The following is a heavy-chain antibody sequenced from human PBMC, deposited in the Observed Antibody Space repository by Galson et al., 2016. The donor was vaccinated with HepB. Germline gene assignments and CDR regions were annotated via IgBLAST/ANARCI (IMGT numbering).Heavy chain of an antibody. V-gene: IGHV2-70*01. Sequence: ALVKPTQTLTLTCTFSGFSLSTGGMCVSWIRQPPGKALEWLALIDWDDDKYYGTSLKTRLTISKDTSKNQVVLTITNMDPMDTATNYCARIYRYYYDDSGFYYYYGMDVWGQGTTVIVSS. CDR2: IDWDDDK. CDR1: GFSLSTGGMC. J-gene: IGHJ6*02. D-gene: IGHD3-22*01. CDR3: ARIYRYYYDDSGFYYYYGMDV.